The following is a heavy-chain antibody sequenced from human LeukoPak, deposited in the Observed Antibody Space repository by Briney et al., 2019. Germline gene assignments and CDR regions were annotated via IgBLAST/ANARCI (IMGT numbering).Heavy chain of an antibody. J-gene: IGHJ6*04. CDR3: ARVQGSSWYPRDYYYYGMDV. CDR1: GFTFSSYE. V-gene: IGHV3-48*03. D-gene: IGHD6-13*01. CDR2: ISSSGSTI. Sequence: GGSLKPSCAASGFTFSSYEMNWVRQAPGKGLEWVSYISSSGSTIYYADSVKGRFTISRDNAKNSLYLQMNSLRAEDTAVYYCARVQGSSWYPRDYYYYGMDVWGKGTTVTVSS.